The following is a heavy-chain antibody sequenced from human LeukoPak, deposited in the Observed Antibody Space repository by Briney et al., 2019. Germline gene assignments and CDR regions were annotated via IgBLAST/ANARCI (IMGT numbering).Heavy chain of an antibody. CDR3: ARSVEGYCSGGSCYSYSYMDV. CDR2: INHSGST. CDR1: GGSISISSHY. V-gene: IGHV4-39*07. D-gene: IGHD2-15*01. J-gene: IGHJ6*03. Sequence: PSETLSLTCTVSGGSISISSHYWGWSRQPPGKGLEWSGEINHSGSTNYNPSLKSRVTISVDTSKNQFSLKLSSVTAADTAVYYCARSVEGYCSGGSCYSYSYMDVWGKGTTVTVSS.